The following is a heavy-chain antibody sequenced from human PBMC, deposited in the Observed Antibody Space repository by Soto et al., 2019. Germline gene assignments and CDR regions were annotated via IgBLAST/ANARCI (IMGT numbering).Heavy chain of an antibody. Sequence: QVQLVQSGAEVKKPGSSVKVSCKASGGTFSTYSITWVRQAPGQGPEWMGRIIPVLGLANYAQKFHGRVTITAXNATXTXNMGLSSLRSEGTAVYYCAKEAYCRAGSCLDDAFDIWGQGTIVTVSS. J-gene: IGHJ3*02. CDR1: GGTFSTYS. CDR3: AKEAYCRAGSCLDDAFDI. CDR2: IIPVLGLA. D-gene: IGHD2-15*01. V-gene: IGHV1-69*02.